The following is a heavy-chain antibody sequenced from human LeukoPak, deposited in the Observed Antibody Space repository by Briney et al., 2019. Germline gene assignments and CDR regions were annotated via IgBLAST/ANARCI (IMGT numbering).Heavy chain of an antibody. CDR3: ARGPRRERYLDY. J-gene: IGHJ4*02. Sequence: PSQTLSLTYTVSGGSISSGGYYWSWIRQHPGKGLEWIGYIYYSGSTYYNPSLKSRVTISVDTSKNQFSLRLSSVTAADTAVYYCARGPRRERYLDYWGQGTLVTVSS. CDR1: GGSISSGGYY. V-gene: IGHV4-31*03. D-gene: IGHD5-24*01. CDR2: IYYSGST.